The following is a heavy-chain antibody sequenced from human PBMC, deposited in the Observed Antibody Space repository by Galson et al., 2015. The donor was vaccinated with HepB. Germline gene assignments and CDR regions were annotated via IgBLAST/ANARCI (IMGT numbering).Heavy chain of an antibody. J-gene: IGHJ4*02. CDR1: GFTFSSYA. D-gene: IGHD6-13*01. CDR2: ISGSGGST. Sequence: SLRLSCAASGFTFSSYAMSWVRQAPGKGLEWVSAISGSGGSTYYADSVKGRFTISRDNSKNTLYLQMNSLRAEDTAVYYCAKDQTYSSSISLGYWGQGTLVTVSS. CDR3: AKDQTYSSSISLGY. V-gene: IGHV3-23*01.